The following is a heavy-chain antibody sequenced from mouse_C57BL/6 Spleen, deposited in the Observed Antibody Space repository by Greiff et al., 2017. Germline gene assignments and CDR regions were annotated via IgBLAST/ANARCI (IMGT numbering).Heavy chain of an antibody. V-gene: IGHV1-54*01. CDR1: GYAFTNYL. Sequence: QVQLQQSGAELVRPGTSVKVSCKASGYAFTNYLIEWVKQRPGQGLEWSGVINPGSGGTNYNEKFKGKATLTADKSSSTAYMQLSSLTSEDSAVYFCARILPDYWGQGTTLTVSS. J-gene: IGHJ2*01. D-gene: IGHD1-1*01. CDR3: ARILPDY. CDR2: INPGSGGT.